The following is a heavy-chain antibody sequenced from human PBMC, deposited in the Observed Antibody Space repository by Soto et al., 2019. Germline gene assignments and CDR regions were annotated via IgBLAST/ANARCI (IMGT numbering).Heavy chain of an antibody. V-gene: IGHV3-30*18. D-gene: IGHD2-21*02. Sequence: LRLSCAASGFTFSTYGMHWVRQAPGKGLEWVAVISYDGSNKYYADSVKGRFTISRDNSKNTLYLQMNSLRAEDTAVYYCAKVWAKLTSKYYYGMDVWGQGTTVTVSS. CDR1: GFTFSTYG. CDR3: AKVWAKLTSKYYYGMDV. J-gene: IGHJ6*02. CDR2: ISYDGSNK.